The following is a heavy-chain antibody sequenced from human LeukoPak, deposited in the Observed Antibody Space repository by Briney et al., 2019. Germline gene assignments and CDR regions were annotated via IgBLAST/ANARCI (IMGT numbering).Heavy chain of an antibody. CDR1: GFTFSSYG. CDR3: EKGGFTYYYDSSGYYGIDY. D-gene: IGHD3-22*01. Sequence: GRTLRLSCAASGFTFSSYGMLWVRQPPAKGLDWVAVVSYDGSNKYYADSAQGRFTISRDNSKNTLYLQMNSLRAEDTAVYYCEKGGFTYYYDSSGYYGIDYWGQGTLVTVSS. J-gene: IGHJ4*02. V-gene: IGHV3-30*18. CDR2: VSYDGSNK.